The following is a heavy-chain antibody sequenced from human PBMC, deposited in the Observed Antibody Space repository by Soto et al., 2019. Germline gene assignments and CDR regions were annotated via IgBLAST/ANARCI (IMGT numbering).Heavy chain of an antibody. D-gene: IGHD4-4*01. V-gene: IGHV4-59*08. CDR2: IYYSGST. J-gene: IGHJ4*02. CDR1: GGSISSYY. Sequence: PSETMSVTCTVAGGSISSYYGNWIRQYPGKGLEWIGYIYYSGSTKYKPSLKSRVTMSVDTSKNQFSLKVSSATAADTAVYYCARHSNRNYGLYYFDYWGLGALVTVSS. CDR3: ARHSNRNYGLYYFDY.